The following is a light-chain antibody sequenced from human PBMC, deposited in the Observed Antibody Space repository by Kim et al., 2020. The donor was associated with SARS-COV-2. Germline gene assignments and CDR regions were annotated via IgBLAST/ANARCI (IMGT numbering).Light chain of an antibody. CDR3: SSYTTSISYV. J-gene: IGLJ1*01. CDR2: GVD. V-gene: IGLV2-14*03. CDR1: SSDVGNFNY. Sequence: QSALTQPASVSGSPGQSITISCTGTSSDVGNFNYVSWYQQHPGKAPKLMISGVDNRPSGVSNRFSGSKSGNTASLTISGLQAEDEADYYCSSYTTSISYVFGTWAQVTVL.